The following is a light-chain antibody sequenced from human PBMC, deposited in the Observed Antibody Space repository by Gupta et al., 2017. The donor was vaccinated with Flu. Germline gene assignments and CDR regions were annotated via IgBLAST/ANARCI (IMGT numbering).Light chain of an antibody. Sequence: DIVMTQSPATLSVSPGERVTLSCRASQSVRTNLAWYQHKPGQSPRLLIHGASIRATGIPPRFSGSGFGTEFALTISSLQPEDLGVYYCQYLGDFGQGTKLEIK. CDR2: GAS. CDR1: QSVRTN. CDR3: QYLGD. V-gene: IGKV3-15*01. J-gene: IGKJ2*01.